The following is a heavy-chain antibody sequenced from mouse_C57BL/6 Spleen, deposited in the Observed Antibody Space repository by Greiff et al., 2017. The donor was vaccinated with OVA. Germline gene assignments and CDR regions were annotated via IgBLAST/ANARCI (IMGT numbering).Heavy chain of an antibody. Sequence: VQLQQSGPVLVKPGASVKMSCKASGYTFTDYYMNWVKQSHGKSLEWIGVINPYNGGTSYNQKFKGKATLTVDKSSSTAYMELNSLTSEDSAVYYGARGGSSGYGYAMDYWGQGTSVTVSS. D-gene: IGHD3-2*02. CDR3: ARGGSSGYGYAMDY. J-gene: IGHJ4*01. CDR2: INPYNGGT. CDR1: GYTFTDYY. V-gene: IGHV1-19*01.